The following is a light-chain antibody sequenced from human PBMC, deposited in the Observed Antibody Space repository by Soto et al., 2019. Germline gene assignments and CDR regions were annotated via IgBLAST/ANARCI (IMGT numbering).Light chain of an antibody. V-gene: IGLV1-47*01. CDR3: AAWDGSLSGWV. Sequence: QSVLTQPPSASGTPGQRVTISCSGSSSNIGSNYVYWYQQLPGTAPKLLISRNNQRPSGVPDRFSGSKSGTSASLAISGLRSEDEADYYCAAWDGSLSGWVFGGGTKVTVL. J-gene: IGLJ3*02. CDR1: SSNIGSNY. CDR2: RNN.